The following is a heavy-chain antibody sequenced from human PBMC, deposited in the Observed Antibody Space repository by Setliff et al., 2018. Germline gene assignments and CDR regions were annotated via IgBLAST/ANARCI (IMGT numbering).Heavy chain of an antibody. CDR2: ISHSGST. D-gene: IGHD3-3*01. J-gene: IGHJ5*02. Sequence: SETLSLTCAVSGYSINSDCFWGWIRQPPGKGLEWIGTISHSGSTSYNSSLKSRVTMSVDTSKNQFFLKLSSVTAADTAVYYCVRGLTIFGVVKLERWFDPWGQGTLVTVSS. CDR1: GYSINSDCF. V-gene: IGHV4-38-2*01. CDR3: VRGLTIFGVVKLERWFDP.